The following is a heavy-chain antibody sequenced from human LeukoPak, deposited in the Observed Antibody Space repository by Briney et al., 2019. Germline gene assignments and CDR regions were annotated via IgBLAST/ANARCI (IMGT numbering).Heavy chain of an antibody. V-gene: IGHV3-21*01. CDR2: ISSSSSYI. Sequence: PGGSLRLSCTASGFTFRRYSFNWVRQAPGKGLEWVSSISSSSSYIYYADSVKGRFTISRDNAKNSLYLQMNSLRAEDTAVYYCARGGYYGSGSYYNYYYGMDVWGKGTTVTVSS. D-gene: IGHD3-10*01. CDR1: GFTFRRYS. CDR3: ARGGYYGSGSYYNYYYGMDV. J-gene: IGHJ6*04.